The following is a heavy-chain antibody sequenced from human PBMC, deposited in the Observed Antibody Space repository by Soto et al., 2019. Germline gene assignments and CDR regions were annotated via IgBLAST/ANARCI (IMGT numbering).Heavy chain of an antibody. J-gene: IGHJ1*01. CDR2: TSYDGRDK. Sequence: QVQLVESGGGVVQPGTSLRVSCVGSGFTFRSYVIHWVRQAPGKGLEWVALTSYDGRDKYYHDSVSGRFTISRDNSRNTVDLQMDSLRLEDTALYYCARWATTGGLDVWAQGTLVSVSS. D-gene: IGHD3-16*01. V-gene: IGHV3-30*19. CDR3: ARWATTGGLDV. CDR1: GFTFRSYV.